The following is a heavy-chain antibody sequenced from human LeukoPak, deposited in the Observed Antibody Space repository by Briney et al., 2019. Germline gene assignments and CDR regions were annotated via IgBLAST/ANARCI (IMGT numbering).Heavy chain of an antibody. CDR1: GGSISSSLYH. Sequence: SETLSLTCAVSGGSISSSLYHWGWIRQPPGKGLEWIGNIYYTGNTNYSPSLKSRLTISIDTSRSQFSSKLTSVTAADTAVYYCARRGGDFHTGIVFDNWGQGSLVTVSS. J-gene: IGHJ4*02. V-gene: IGHV4-39*07. CDR2: IYYTGNT. CDR3: ARRGGDFHTGIVFDN. D-gene: IGHD1-14*01.